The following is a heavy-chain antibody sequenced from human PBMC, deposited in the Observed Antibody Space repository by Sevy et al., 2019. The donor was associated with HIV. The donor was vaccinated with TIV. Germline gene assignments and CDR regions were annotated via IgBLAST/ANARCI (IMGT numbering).Heavy chain of an antibody. D-gene: IGHD3-22*01. CDR3: AGGRYDSSGSFDPLDI. CDR1: GFTFSSYA. V-gene: IGHV3-23*01. CDR2: IYGSGGVT. Sequence: GGSLRLSCKPSGFTFSSYAMNWVRQAPGKGLEWISTIYGSGGVTYYADSVKGRFTISRDKSKNTLYLQMNSLRTEDTALYYCAGGRYDSSGSFDPLDIWGQGTMVTVSS. J-gene: IGHJ3*02.